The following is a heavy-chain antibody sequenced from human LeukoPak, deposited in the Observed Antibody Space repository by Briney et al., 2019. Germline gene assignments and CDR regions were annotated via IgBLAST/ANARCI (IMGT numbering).Heavy chain of an antibody. V-gene: IGHV3-23*01. J-gene: IGHJ4*02. Sequence: GGSLRLSCAASGFTFSSYAMSWVRQAPGKGLEWVSAISGSGDSTYYGDSVEGRFTISRDNSKNTLYLQMNSLRAEDTAVYYCAKTRPLDSSSWSHGDYWGQGTLVTVSS. CDR2: ISGSGDST. CDR3: AKTRPLDSSSWSHGDY. CDR1: GFTFSSYA. D-gene: IGHD6-13*01.